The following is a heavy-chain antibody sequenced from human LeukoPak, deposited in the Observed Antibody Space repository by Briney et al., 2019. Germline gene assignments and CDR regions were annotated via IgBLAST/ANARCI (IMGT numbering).Heavy chain of an antibody. CDR1: GFTFSSYS. D-gene: IGHD1/OR15-1a*01. J-gene: IGHJ6*02. CDR3: ARFAWNTHYYGMDV. Sequence: GSLRLSCAASGFTFSSYSMNWVRQAPGKGLEWVSSISSSSSYIYYADSVEGRFTISRDNAKNSLYLQMNSLRAEDTAVYYCARFAWNTHYYGMDVWGQGTTVTVSS. V-gene: IGHV3-21*01. CDR2: ISSSSSYI.